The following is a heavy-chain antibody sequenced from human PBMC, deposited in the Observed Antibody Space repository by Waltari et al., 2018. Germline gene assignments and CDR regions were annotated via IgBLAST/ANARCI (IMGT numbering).Heavy chain of an antibody. D-gene: IGHD5-18*01. CDR3: ARSYGRYFDY. V-gene: IGHV4-34*01. CDR2: INHSGST. Sequence: QVQLQQWGAGVMKPSETLTLTCAVYGGSFRGYYWSWIRQPPGKGLEWIGEINHSGSTNYNPSIKSRVTISVDTSKNQFSLKLSSVTAADTAVYYCARSYGRYFDYWGQGTLVTVSS. CDR1: GGSFRGYY. J-gene: IGHJ4*02.